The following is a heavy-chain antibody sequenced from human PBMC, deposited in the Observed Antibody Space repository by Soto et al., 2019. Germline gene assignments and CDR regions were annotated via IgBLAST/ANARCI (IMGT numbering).Heavy chain of an antibody. V-gene: IGHV4-39*01. CDR1: GGSISSSSYY. CDR2: IYYSGST. CDR3: ARHEGDSSRWKSAFDI. J-gene: IGHJ3*02. Sequence: QLQLQESGPGLVKPSETLSLTCTVSGGSISSSSYYWGWIRQPPGKGLEWIGSIYYSGSTYYNPSLKSRVTLSVDTSKNHFSLKLSSVTAADTAVYYCARHEGDSSRWKSAFDIWGQGTMVTVSS. D-gene: IGHD6-13*01.